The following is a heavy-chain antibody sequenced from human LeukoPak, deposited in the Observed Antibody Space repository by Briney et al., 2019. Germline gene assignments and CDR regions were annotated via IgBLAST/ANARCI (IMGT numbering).Heavy chain of an antibody. Sequence: PSETLSLTCTVSGGSISSYYWSWIRQPAGKGLEWIGRIYSSGSPNYNPSLKSRVTISIDMSKNQFSLNLSSVTAADTAVYYCARDFGIFATETGWFDPWGQGTLVIVSS. CDR3: ARDFGIFATETGWFDP. V-gene: IGHV4-4*07. D-gene: IGHD1-1*01. CDR2: IYSSGSP. CDR1: GGSISSYY. J-gene: IGHJ5*02.